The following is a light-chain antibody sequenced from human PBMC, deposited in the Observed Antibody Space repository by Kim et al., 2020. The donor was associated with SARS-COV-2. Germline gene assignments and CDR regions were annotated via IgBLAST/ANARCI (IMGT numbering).Light chain of an antibody. CDR1: QSVSNNY. CDR3: QQYGASPQT. CDR2: DAS. J-gene: IGKJ1*01. V-gene: IGKV3-20*01. Sequence: CPGERATLACRASQSVSNNYLACYQQRPGQAPRLLILDASTRATGIPDRFSGSGSGTDFTLTISRLEPEDFAVYSCQQYGASPQTFGLGTKVDIK.